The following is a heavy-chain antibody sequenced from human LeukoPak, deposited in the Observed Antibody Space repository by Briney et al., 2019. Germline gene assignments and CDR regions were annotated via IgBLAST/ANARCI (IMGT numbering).Heavy chain of an antibody. V-gene: IGHV3-7*03. D-gene: IGHD2-15*01. J-gene: IGHJ4*02. Sequence: GGSLRLSCAASGFTFSSYWMSWVRQAPGEGLEWVANIKQDGSEKYYVDSVKGRFTISRDNAKNSLYLQMNSLRAEDTAVYYCARAQRYCSGGSCYLFDYWGQGTLVTVSS. CDR2: IKQDGSEK. CDR1: GFTFSSYW. CDR3: ARAQRYCSGGSCYLFDY.